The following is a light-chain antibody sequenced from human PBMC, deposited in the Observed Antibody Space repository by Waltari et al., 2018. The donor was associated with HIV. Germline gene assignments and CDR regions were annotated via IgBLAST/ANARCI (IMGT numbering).Light chain of an antibody. CDR2: ENN. V-gene: IGLV1-51*02. CDR3: GTWDSSLSAV. CDR1: SSNFGNDY. J-gene: IGLJ1*01. Sequence: QSVLTQPPSVSAAPGQKVTISCSGRSSNFGNDYVSWYQQLPGTAPKLLNYENNTRPSGIPDRVSGSKSGTSATLGITGLQTGDEADYYCGTWDSSLSAVFGTGTRVTVL.